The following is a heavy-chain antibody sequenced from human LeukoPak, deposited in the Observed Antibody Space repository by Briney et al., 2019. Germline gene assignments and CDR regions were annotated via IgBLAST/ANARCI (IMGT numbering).Heavy chain of an antibody. V-gene: IGHV3-9*01. D-gene: IGHD6-13*01. CDR2: ISWNSGNI. Sequence: GRSLRLSCAASGFTFADYAMHWVRQAPGKGLEWVSVISWNSGNIGYADSVKGRFTISRDNAKNSLYLQMESLRGEDTALYYCAKHTAAAGPSGIDYWGQGTLVTVSP. J-gene: IGHJ4*02. CDR3: AKHTAAAGPSGIDY. CDR1: GFTFADYA.